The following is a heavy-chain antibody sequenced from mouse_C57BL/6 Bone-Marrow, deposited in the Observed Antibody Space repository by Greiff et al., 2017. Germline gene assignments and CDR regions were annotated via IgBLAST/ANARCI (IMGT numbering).Heavy chain of an antibody. D-gene: IGHD2-4*01. CDR2: IWGDGNT. CDR3: AKQRKNYDEYDGYAMDY. J-gene: IGHJ4*01. Sequence: VQGVESGPGLVAPSQSLSITCTVSGFSLTSYGVSWVRQPPGKGLEWLGVIWGDGNTNYHSALISRLSRSKDNSKSQVFLKLNSLQTDDTATYYCAKQRKNYDEYDGYAMDYWGQGTSVTVSS. V-gene: IGHV2-3*01. CDR1: GFSLTSYG.